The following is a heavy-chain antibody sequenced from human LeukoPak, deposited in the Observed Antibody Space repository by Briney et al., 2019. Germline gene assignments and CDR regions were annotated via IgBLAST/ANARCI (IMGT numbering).Heavy chain of an antibody. CDR1: GGSISSYY. CDR2: IYYSGST. V-gene: IGHV4-59*08. J-gene: IGHJ4*02. D-gene: IGHD6-6*01. CDR3: ARHGGGYSSSSLYDY. Sequence: SETLSLTCTVSGGSISSYYWSWIRQPPGKGLEWIGYIYYSGSTNYNPSLKSRVTISVDTSKNQFSLKLSSVTAADTAVYYCARHGGGYSSSSLYDYWGQGTLVTVSS.